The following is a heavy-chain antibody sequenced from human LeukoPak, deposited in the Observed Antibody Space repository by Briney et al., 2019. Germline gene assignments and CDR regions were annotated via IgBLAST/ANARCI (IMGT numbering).Heavy chain of an antibody. Sequence: SETLSLTCAVSGGSISSSKWWSWVRQPPGKGLEWIGEIYHSGSTNYNPSLKSRVTVPVDTSKNQFSLKLSSVTAADTAVYYCARRALVGATFDYWGQGTLVTVSS. V-gene: IGHV4-4*02. CDR3: ARRALVGATFDY. CDR2: IYHSGST. D-gene: IGHD1-26*01. CDR1: GGSISSSKW. J-gene: IGHJ4*02.